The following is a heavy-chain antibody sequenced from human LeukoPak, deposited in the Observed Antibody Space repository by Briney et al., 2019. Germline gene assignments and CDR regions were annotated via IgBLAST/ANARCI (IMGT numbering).Heavy chain of an antibody. CDR1: GYTLTELS. D-gene: IGHD6-19*01. CDR3: AKDTSSGWPYDAFDI. J-gene: IGHJ3*02. V-gene: IGHV1-24*01. CDR2: FDPEDGET. Sequence: ASVKVSCKVSGYTLTELSMHWVRQAPGKGLEWMGGFDPEDGETIYAQKFQGRVTMTEDTSTDTAYMELSSLRAEDMALYYCAKDTSSGWPYDAFDIWGQGTMVTVSS.